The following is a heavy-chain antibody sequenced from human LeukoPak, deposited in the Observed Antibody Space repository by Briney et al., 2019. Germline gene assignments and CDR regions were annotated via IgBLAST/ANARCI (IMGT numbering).Heavy chain of an antibody. CDR3: ARLEWLRFPGI. V-gene: IGHV4-38-2*02. CDR2: IYYSGST. J-gene: IGHJ4*02. Sequence: SETLSLTCTVSGYSISSGYYWGWIRQPPGKGLEWIGSIYYSGSTYYNPSLKSRVTISVDTSKNQFSLKLSSVTAADTAVYYCARLEWLRFPGIWGQGTLVTVSS. CDR1: GYSISSGYY. D-gene: IGHD5-12*01.